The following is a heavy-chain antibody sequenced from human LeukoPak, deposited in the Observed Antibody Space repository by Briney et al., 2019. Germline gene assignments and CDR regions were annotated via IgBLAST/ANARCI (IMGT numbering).Heavy chain of an antibody. CDR2: MTGSGGST. Sequence: GGSLRLSCAASGFTFHSYAMSWVRQAPGKGLEWVSLMTGSGGSTYYADSVKGRFTISRDNSKNTLYLQMNSLRAEDTAVYYCAKVPRGGGSGYFFDYWGQGTLVAVSS. D-gene: IGHD3-22*01. CDR1: GFTFHSYA. CDR3: AKVPRGGGSGYFFDY. V-gene: IGHV3-23*01. J-gene: IGHJ4*02.